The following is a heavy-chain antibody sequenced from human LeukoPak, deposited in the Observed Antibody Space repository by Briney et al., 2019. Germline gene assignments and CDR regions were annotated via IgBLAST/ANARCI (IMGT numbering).Heavy chain of an antibody. D-gene: IGHD3-10*01. CDR2: ISSSGSTI. J-gene: IGHJ5*02. V-gene: IGHV3-11*04. CDR1: GFTFSDYY. CDR3: AAYWVRGEYNWFDP. Sequence: GGSLRLSCAASGFTFSDYYMSWIRQAPGKGLEWVSYISSSGSTIYYADSVKGRFTISRVNAKNSLYLQMNSLRAEDTAVYYCAAYWVRGEYNWFDPWGQGTLVTVSS.